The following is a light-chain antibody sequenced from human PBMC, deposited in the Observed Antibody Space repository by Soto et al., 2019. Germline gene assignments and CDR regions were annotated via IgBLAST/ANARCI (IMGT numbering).Light chain of an antibody. CDR3: QSYDSSLSGSRV. CDR1: SSNIGAGYD. J-gene: IGLJ1*01. V-gene: IGLV1-40*01. Sequence: QSALTQPPSVSEAPGQRVTISCTGSSSNIGAGYDVHWYQQLPGTAPKLLIYGNSNRPSGVPDRFSGSKSGTSASLAITGLQAEDEADYYCQSYDSSLSGSRVFGTGTKLTVL. CDR2: GNS.